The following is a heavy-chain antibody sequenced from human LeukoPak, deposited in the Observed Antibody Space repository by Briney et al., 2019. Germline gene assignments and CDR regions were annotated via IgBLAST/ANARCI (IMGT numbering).Heavy chain of an antibody. J-gene: IGHJ5*02. V-gene: IGHV1-69*01. CDR1: GGTFSSYA. CDR2: IIPIFGTA. CDR3: AREKGLLPNWFDP. Sequence: SVTVSCKASGGTFSSYAISWVRQAPGQGLEWMGGIIPIFGTANYAQKFQGRVTITADESTSTAYMELSSLRSEDTAVYYCAREKGLLPNWFDPWGQGTLVTVSS. D-gene: IGHD2-15*01.